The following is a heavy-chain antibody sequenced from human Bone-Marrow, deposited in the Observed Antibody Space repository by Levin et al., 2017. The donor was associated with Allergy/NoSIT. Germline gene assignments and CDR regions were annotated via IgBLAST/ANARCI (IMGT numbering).Heavy chain of an antibody. Sequence: LRLSCTVSGGSISSAGYHWTWIRQSPGKGLEWIGYISYRGTTYYNPSLKSRLTMSLDTSEQRFSLNLNSVTAADTASYYCARLDGYYFDYWGQGTLVTVSS. CDR2: ISYRGTT. CDR1: GGSISSAGYH. J-gene: IGHJ4*02. V-gene: IGHV4-31*03. D-gene: IGHD3-9*01. CDR3: ARLDGYYFDY.